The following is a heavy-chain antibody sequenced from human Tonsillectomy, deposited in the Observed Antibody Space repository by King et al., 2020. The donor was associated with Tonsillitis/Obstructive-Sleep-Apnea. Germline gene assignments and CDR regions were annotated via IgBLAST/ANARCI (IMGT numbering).Heavy chain of an antibody. D-gene: IGHD3-3*02. Sequence: QLQESGPGLVKPSETLSLTCTVSGGSINNSNYYWAWMRQPPGKGPEWIGTMYYTGSTYYNPSLKTRVTISVDTSKNQFSLRLSSVAAAETALYYCARLAFLDYLPVYYFDYWGQGTLVTVSA. CDR1: GGSINNSNYY. CDR2: MYYTGST. V-gene: IGHV4-39*01. CDR3: ARLAFLDYLPVYYFDY. J-gene: IGHJ4*02.